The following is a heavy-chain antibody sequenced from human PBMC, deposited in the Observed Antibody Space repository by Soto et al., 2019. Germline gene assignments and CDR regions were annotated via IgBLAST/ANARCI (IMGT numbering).Heavy chain of an antibody. V-gene: IGHV3-30*18. J-gene: IGHJ4*02. Sequence: QVQLVESGGGVVQPERSLRLSCAASGFTFSHYDMHWVRQAPGKGLEWVTVISYDGSNQYYADSVRGRFTISRDNSKNTLYLQMDSLRAEDTAVYYCAKASGQLPSYFDYWGQGTLVTVSS. CDR1: GFTFSHYD. CDR2: ISYDGSNQ. CDR3: AKASGQLPSYFDY. D-gene: IGHD2-2*01.